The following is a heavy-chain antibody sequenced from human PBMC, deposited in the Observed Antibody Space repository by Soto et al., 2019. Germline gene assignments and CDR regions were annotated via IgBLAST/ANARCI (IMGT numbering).Heavy chain of an antibody. J-gene: IGHJ4*02. CDR2: ITSSGSII. V-gene: IGHV3-48*03. CDR1: GFTFSSYE. Sequence: GGSLRLSCAASGFTFSSYEMHWVRQAPGKGLEWLSYITSSGSIIYYAGSVKGRFTISRDSANNSVYLEMNSLSAEDTAVYYCARESEDLTSNFDYWGQGTLVTVSS. CDR3: ARESEDLTSNFDY.